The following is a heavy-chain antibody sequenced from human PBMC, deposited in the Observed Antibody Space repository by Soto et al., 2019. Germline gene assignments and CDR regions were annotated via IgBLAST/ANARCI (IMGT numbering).Heavy chain of an antibody. Sequence: SQTLSLTCDISGEGVSSTSAAWNWIRQSPSRGLEWLGRTYYRSKWYNDYAVSVKSRITINPDTSKNQFSLQLNSVTPEDTAVYYCARGSGHDRSFDYWGQGTLVTVSS. J-gene: IGHJ4*02. V-gene: IGHV6-1*01. CDR1: GEGVSSTSAA. CDR3: ARGSGHDRSFDY. D-gene: IGHD5-12*01. CDR2: TYYRSKWYN.